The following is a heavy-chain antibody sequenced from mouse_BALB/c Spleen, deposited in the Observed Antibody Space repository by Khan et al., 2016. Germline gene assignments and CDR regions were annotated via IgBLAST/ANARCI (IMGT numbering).Heavy chain of an antibody. V-gene: IGHV3-2*02. D-gene: IGHD1-2*01. Sequence: EVQLQESGPGLVKPSQSLSLTCTVTGYSITSGYGWNWNRQFPGNKLEWMGYISYSGSTNYNPSFKSRISITRETSKNPFFLQLNSVTTEDTATYYCCRTARIKYWGQGTTLTVSS. CDR3: CRTARIKY. CDR1: GYSITSGYG. J-gene: IGHJ2*01. CDR2: ISYSGST.